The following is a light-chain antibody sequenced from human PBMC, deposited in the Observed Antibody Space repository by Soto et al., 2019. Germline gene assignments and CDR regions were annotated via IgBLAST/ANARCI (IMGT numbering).Light chain of an antibody. CDR2: TNT. J-gene: IGLJ1*01. CDR3: VSMDDSLNGPV. CDR1: SSNVGGNP. V-gene: IGLV1-44*01. Sequence: QSVLTQPPSASGTPGQRVTISCSGSSSNVGGNPVNWYQHVPTTAPKLLTYTNTQRPSGVPDRFSGSKSGTSASLAIRGLQSEDEAHYYCVSMDDSLNGPVFGTGTKVTVL.